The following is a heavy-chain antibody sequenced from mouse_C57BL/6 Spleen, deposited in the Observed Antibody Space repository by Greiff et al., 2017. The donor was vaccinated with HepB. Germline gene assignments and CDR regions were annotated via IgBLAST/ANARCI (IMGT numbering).Heavy chain of an antibody. J-gene: IGHJ3*01. Sequence: QVQLQQSGAELVRPGASVTLSCKASGYTFTDYEMHWVKQTPVHGLEWIGAIDPETGGTAYNQKFKGKAILTADKSSSTAYMERRSLTSEDSAVYYCTRPRAGYGAFAYWGQGTLFSVSA. CDR2: IDPETGGT. CDR3: TRPRAGYGAFAY. V-gene: IGHV1-15*01. CDR1: GYTFTDYE. D-gene: IGHD1-1*02.